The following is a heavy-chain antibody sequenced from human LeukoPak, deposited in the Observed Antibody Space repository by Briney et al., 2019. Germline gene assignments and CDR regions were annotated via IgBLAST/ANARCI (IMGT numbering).Heavy chain of an antibody. V-gene: IGHV3-7*04. CDR3: ARRISSGWLAIEY. CDR1: GFDFRIFL. J-gene: IGHJ4*02. D-gene: IGHD6-19*01. CDR2: INQDGGEK. Sequence: GGSLRLSCAASGFDFRIFLMSWVRQAPGKGLEWVANINQDGGEKYYVDSVKGRFTISRDNAKNTLYLQMNSLRTEDTAVYYCARRISSGWLAIEYWGQGTLVTVSS.